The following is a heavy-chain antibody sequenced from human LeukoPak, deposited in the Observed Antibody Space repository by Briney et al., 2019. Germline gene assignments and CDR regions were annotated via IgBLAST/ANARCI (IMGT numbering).Heavy chain of an antibody. CDR1: GGSISSYY. CDR2: IYYSGST. V-gene: IGHV4-59*01. D-gene: IGHD3-22*01. CDR3: VRGNYYDSSGYTPRLSTFDY. Sequence: LETLSLTCTVYGGSISSYYWSWIRQPPGKVLEWIGYIYYSGSTNYNPSLKSRVTISVDTSKNQFSLKLSSVTAADTAVYYCVRGNYYDSSGYTPRLSTFDYWGQGTLVTVSS. J-gene: IGHJ4*02.